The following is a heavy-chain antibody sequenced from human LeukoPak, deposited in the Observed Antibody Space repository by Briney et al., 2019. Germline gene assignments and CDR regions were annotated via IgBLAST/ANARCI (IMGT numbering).Heavy chain of an antibody. CDR2: INPSGGST. J-gene: IGHJ4*02. V-gene: IGHV1-46*01. CDR1: GYTFTRYH. Sequence: GASVKVSCKASGYTFTRYHIHWVRQAPGQGLEWMGIINPSGGSTSYAQKFRGRVTMTRDTSTSTVYMELSSLRSEDTAMYYCARSLQSSGYYVGYFDYWGQGTLVTVSS. CDR3: ARSLQSSGYYVGYFDY. D-gene: IGHD3-22*01.